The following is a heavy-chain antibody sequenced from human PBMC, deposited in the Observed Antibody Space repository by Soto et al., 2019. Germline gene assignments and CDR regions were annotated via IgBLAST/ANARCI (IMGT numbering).Heavy chain of an antibody. D-gene: IGHD3-10*01. CDR2: ISYDGTSE. CDR1: GFTFSSYP. V-gene: IGHV3-30-3*01. CDR3: LREYSGWLDL. J-gene: IGHJ5*01. Sequence: QVQLVESGGGVVQPGRSLRLSCAASGFTFSSYPIHWVRQAPGKGLEWVASISYDGTSEDYADSLRARFTLTRDNSKNMLALQMNSLKIEATAVYYTLREYSGWLDLWGQATLVTV.